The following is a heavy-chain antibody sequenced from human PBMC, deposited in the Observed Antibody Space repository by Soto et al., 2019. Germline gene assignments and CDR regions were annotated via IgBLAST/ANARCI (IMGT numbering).Heavy chain of an antibody. CDR1: GFTFSGYG. CDR3: AKGGSSSARYFDT. J-gene: IGHJ5*02. Sequence: QVQLVESGGGVVQPGRSLRLSCAASGFTFSGYGMHWVRQAPGKGLEWVAVILFEGSKKYYANSVEGRFTISRDNSKNTLFLQMNSLRAEDTAVYYCAKGGSSSARYFDTWGQGTLVTVSS. D-gene: IGHD6-6*01. V-gene: IGHV3-30*18. CDR2: ILFEGSKK.